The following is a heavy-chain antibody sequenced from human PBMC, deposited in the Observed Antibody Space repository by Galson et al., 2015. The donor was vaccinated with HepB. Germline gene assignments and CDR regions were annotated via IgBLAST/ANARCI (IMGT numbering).Heavy chain of an antibody. J-gene: IGHJ6*02. D-gene: IGHD2-2*02. Sequence: SVKVSCKASGGTFSSYAISWVRQAPGQGLEWMGGIIPIFGTANYAQKFQGRVTITADESTSTAYMELSSLRSEDTAVYYCARAVVVPAAIRSCLKEGTYYCYYYGMDVWGQGTTVTVSS. V-gene: IGHV1-69*13. CDR1: GGTFSSYA. CDR3: ARAVVVPAAIRSCLKEGTYYCYYYGMDV. CDR2: IIPIFGTA.